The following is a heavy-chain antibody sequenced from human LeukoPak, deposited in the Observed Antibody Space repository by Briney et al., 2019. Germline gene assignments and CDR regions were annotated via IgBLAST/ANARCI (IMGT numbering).Heavy chain of an antibody. V-gene: IGHV3-23*01. CDR3: AKAPPDSYYYYYGMDV. CDR2: ISGRGGST. Sequence: PGGSLRLSCAASGFTFSGYAMTWVRQAPGKGLEWVSAISGRGGSTYYAGSVKGRFTIPRDNSKNTLYLQMNSLRAEDTAVYYCAKAPPDSYYYYYGMDVWGQGTTVTVSS. J-gene: IGHJ6*02. D-gene: IGHD5-18*01. CDR1: GFTFSGYA.